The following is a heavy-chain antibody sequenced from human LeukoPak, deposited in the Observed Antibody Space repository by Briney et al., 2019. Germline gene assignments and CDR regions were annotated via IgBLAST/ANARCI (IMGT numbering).Heavy chain of an antibody. Sequence: GGSLRLSCAASGFTFHDYDMSWVRQSPGKGLEWVSGINWNGDRTGYADSVKGRFTISRDNAKKSLYLQMNSLRAEDTALYYCARRDYYGSGSPDFGGQGTLVTVSS. D-gene: IGHD3-10*01. V-gene: IGHV3-20*04. CDR3: ARRDYYGSGSPDF. J-gene: IGHJ4*02. CDR1: GFTFHDYD. CDR2: INWNGDRT.